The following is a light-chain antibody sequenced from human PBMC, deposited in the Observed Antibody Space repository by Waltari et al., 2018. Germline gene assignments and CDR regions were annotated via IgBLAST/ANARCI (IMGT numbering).Light chain of an antibody. Sequence: QSALTQSASVSGSPGQSITISCTGTSSDVGSYNLVSWYQHYPGKAPKLMIYEGTKRPSGVSNRFSGSKSGNTASLTISGLQAEDEADYHCCSYAHSSRVVFGGGTKVTVL. CDR1: SSDVGSYNL. J-gene: IGLJ2*01. CDR2: EGT. V-gene: IGLV2-23*01. CDR3: CSYAHSSRVV.